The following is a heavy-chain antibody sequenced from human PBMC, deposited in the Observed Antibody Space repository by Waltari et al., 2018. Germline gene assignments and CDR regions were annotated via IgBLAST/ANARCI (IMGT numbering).Heavy chain of an antibody. CDR2: ISGNGDSI. V-gene: IGHV3-64*07. D-gene: IGHD3-10*01. J-gene: IGHJ5*02. CDR1: GFSFSSYG. Sequence: EVQLVESGGGLVLPGGSLSLSCTASGFSFSSYGMHCARQAPGKGLEYFSAISGNGDSIYYADSVKGRFTISRDNSKNMLYLQMGSLRAEDMAVYYCARDGRPYGGPNWFDPWGQGTLVTVSS. CDR3: ARDGRPYGGPNWFDP.